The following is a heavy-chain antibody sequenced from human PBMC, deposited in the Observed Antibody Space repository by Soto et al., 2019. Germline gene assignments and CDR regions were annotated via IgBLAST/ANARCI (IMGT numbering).Heavy chain of an antibody. CDR2: IKPNNGGT. V-gene: IGHV1-2*05. Sequence: ASVKVSCKASGDTLIAYYLHRVRQAPGQGLEWMGRIKPNNGGTHYAQKFEGRLTMTRDTSINTAYMELSSLRSDDTGVYYCASHGWLSHWGQGTLVTVSS. J-gene: IGHJ4*02. CDR3: ASHGWLSH. D-gene: IGHD5-12*01. CDR1: GDTLIAYY.